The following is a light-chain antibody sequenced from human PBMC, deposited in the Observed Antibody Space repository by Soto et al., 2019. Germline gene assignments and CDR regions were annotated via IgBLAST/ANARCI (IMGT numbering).Light chain of an antibody. CDR2: EES. CDR1: ENINNY. Sequence: EIVLTQSPATVTVSPGERVTLSCRASENINNYLAWYQQRPGQAPRLLIYEESSRATGLPARFIGSGSGTDFTLTISSLEPEDFAIYYCPKRGNWPHFGQVTRLEIK. CDR3: PKRGNWPH. J-gene: IGKJ5*01. V-gene: IGKV3-11*01.